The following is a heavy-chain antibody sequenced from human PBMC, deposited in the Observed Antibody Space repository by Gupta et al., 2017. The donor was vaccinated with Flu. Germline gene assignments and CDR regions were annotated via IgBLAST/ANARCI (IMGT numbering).Heavy chain of an antibody. Sequence: KKPGKGLEWMGIIYPFDSDTRYGPYFQGQVISSADNSISTAYLIWTCLKASDTAISYCARLYYDTDDTYDDRPSHDNFDIWGQGTLVTVSS. CDR3: ARLYYDTDDTYDDRPSHDNFDI. J-gene: IGHJ3*02. D-gene: IGHD3-22*01. V-gene: IGHV5-51*01. CDR2: IYPFDSDT.